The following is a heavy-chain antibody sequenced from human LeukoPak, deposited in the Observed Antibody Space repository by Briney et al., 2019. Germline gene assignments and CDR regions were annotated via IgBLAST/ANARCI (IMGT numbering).Heavy chain of an antibody. J-gene: IGHJ5*02. CDR2: MNPNSGNT. Sequence: ASVKVSCKASGYTFTSYDINWVRQATGQGLEWMGWMNPNSGNTGYAQKFQGRVTMTRNTSISTAYMELSSLRSEDTAVYYCARRIQRRNWFDPWGQGTLVTVSS. D-gene: IGHD5-18*01. CDR3: ARRIQRRNWFDP. CDR1: GYTFTSYD. V-gene: IGHV1-8*01.